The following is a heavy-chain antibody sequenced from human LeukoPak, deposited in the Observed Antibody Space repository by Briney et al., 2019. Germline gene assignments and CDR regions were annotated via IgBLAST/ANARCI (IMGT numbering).Heavy chain of an antibody. V-gene: IGHV3-66*01. D-gene: IGHD6-13*01. J-gene: IGHJ4*02. CDR3: ARASPYGLATAGMSYYFDY. CDR2: IYSGGRT. CDR1: GFTVSSNY. Sequence: GGSLRLSCAASGFTVSSNYMSWVRQAPGKGLEWVSVIYSGGRTYYADSVKGRFTISRDNSKNTLYLQMNSLRAEDTAVYYCARASPYGLATAGMSYYFDYWGQGTLVTVSS.